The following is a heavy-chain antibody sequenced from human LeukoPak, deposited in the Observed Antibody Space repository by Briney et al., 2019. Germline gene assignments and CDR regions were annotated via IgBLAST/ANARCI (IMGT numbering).Heavy chain of an antibody. CDR3: ARERASYYYGSGSYLDY. Sequence: PGGSLRLSCAASGFTFSSYSMNWVRQAPGKGLERVSSISSSSSYIYYADSVKGRFTISRDNAKNSLYLQMNSLRAEDTAVYYCARERASYYYGSGSYLDYWGQGTLVTVSS. CDR1: GFTFSSYS. V-gene: IGHV3-21*01. J-gene: IGHJ4*02. D-gene: IGHD3-10*01. CDR2: ISSSSSYI.